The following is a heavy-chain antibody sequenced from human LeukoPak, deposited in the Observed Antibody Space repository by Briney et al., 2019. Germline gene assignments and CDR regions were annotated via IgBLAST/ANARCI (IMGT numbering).Heavy chain of an antibody. CDR3: VKDGVNYYYYMDV. J-gene: IGHJ6*03. V-gene: IGHV3-23*01. CDR1: GFTFRSNA. CDR2: ISGSGDST. Sequence: PGGPLRLSCAASGFTFRSNAMTWVRQAPGKGLEWVSAISGSGDSTYYADSVKGRFTISRDNSKNTLYLQMNSLRAEDTAVYFCVKDGVNYYYYMDVWGKGTTVTVSS.